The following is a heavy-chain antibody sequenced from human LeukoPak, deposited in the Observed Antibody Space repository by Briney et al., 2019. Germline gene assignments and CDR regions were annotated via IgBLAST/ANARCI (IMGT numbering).Heavy chain of an antibody. CDR1: GGSISSGGYY. J-gene: IGHJ4*02. Sequence: SETLSLTCTVSGGSISSGGYYWSWIRQHPGKGLEWIGYIYYSGSTYYNPSLKSRVTISVDTSKNQFSLKLSSVTAADTAVYYCARGNQYYYDSSGYYYAYYFDYWGQGTLVTVSS. D-gene: IGHD3-22*01. V-gene: IGHV4-31*03. CDR2: IYYSGST. CDR3: ARGNQYYYDSSGYYYAYYFDY.